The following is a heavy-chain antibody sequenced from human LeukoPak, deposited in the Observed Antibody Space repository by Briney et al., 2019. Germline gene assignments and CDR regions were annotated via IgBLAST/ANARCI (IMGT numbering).Heavy chain of an antibody. CDR1: VFTFSSYG. CDR3: ARSDQKKNYYYYMDV. V-gene: IGHV3-66*01. Sequence: PGGSLRLSCAASVFTFSSYGMTWVRQAPGKGLEWVSVIYSGGSTYYADSVKGRFTISRDNSKNTLYLQMNSLRAEDTAVYYCARSDQKKNYYYYMDVWGKGTTVTISS. J-gene: IGHJ6*03. CDR2: IYSGGST.